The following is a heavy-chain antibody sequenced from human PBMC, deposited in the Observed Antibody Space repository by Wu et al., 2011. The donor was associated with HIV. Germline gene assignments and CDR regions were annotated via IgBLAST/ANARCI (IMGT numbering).Heavy chain of an antibody. Sequence: QVQLVQSGAEVKKPGASVKVSCKASGYLFTGYYIHWVRQGPGQGLQWMGWINPDSGDTNFAQMFQGRVSMTRDTSIKTAAMDLSSLTSDDTAVYYCARSPMVRELYQTDRLAYYYMDVWGKGPRSPSP. CDR3: ARSPMVRELYQTDRLAYYYMDV. J-gene: IGHJ6*03. CDR1: GYLFTGYY. V-gene: IGHV1-2*02. D-gene: IGHD3-10*01. CDR2: INPDSGDT.